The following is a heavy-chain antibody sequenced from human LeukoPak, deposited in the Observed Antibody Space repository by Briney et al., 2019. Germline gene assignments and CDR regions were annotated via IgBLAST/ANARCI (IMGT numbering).Heavy chain of an antibody. CDR3: ARDLYYYDSSGLLTY. D-gene: IGHD3-22*01. Sequence: KVSCKAXGYTFTGYYMHWVRQAPGQGLEWMGWINPNSGGTNYAQKFQGRVTMTRDTSISTAYMELSRLRSDDTAVYYCARDLYYYDSSGLLTYWGQGTLVTVSS. J-gene: IGHJ4*02. V-gene: IGHV1-2*02. CDR2: INPNSGGT. CDR1: GYTFTGYY.